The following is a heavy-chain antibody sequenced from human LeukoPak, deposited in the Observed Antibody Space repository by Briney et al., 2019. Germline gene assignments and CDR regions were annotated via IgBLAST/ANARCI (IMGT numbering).Heavy chain of an antibody. J-gene: IGHJ4*02. V-gene: IGHV1-18*01. Sequence: ASVNVSFKTSGYNFVIYGISWVRQAPGQGGEWMGRIGANNGNTNYAQKYQGRVTVTADTSTSTAYMELRSLRSDDTAVYYCARDLDNRNDMYYLDWWGQGTLVTVSS. CDR3: ARDLDNRNDMYYLDW. D-gene: IGHD1-14*01. CDR1: GYNFVIYG. CDR2: IGANNGNT.